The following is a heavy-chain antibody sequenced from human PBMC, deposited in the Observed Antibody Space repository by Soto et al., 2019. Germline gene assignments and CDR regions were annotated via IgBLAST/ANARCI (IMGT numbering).Heavy chain of an antibody. CDR3: AKDVSASGSFFDY. D-gene: IGHD3-10*01. J-gene: IGHJ4*02. CDR1: GFTFDDYA. Sequence: EVQLVESGGGLVQPGRSLRLSCAASGFTFDDYAMHWVRQAPGKGLEWVSGISWKSGSVGYADSVKGRFTISRDNAKNSLYLQMNGLRPQDTALYYCAKDVSASGSFFDYWGQGTLVTVSS. V-gene: IGHV3-9*01. CDR2: ISWKSGSV.